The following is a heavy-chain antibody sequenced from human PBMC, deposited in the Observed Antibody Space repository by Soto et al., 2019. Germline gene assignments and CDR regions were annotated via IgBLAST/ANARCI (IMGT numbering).Heavy chain of an antibody. CDR1: GYTFTSYA. D-gene: IGHD5-18*01. CDR3: ARVDTPSVPLDVDWYFDL. CDR2: INAGNGNT. V-gene: IGHV1-3*01. J-gene: IGHJ2*01. Sequence: QVQLVQSGAEVKKPGASVKVSCKASGYTFTSYAMHWVRQAPGQRLEWMGWINAGNGNTKYSQKFQGRVTITRDTSSSTAYMELSSLRSEDTAVYYCARVDTPSVPLDVDWYFDLWGRGTLVTVSS.